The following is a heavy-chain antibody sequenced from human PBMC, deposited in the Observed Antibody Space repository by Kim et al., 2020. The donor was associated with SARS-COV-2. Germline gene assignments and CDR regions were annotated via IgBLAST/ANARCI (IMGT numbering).Heavy chain of an antibody. V-gene: IGHV4-39*01. CDR3: ARRGD. Sequence: IYYSGSTYYNPSPKRRVTISVDTSRNHLSLKLRCVTAADTAVYYCARRGDWGQGTLVTVSS. D-gene: IGHD3-16*01. J-gene: IGHJ4*02. CDR2: IYYSGST.